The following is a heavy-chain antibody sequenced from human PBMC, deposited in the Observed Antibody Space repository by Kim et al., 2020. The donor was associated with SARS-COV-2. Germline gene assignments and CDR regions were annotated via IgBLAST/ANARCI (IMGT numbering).Heavy chain of an antibody. Sequence: SVKVSCKASGGTFSSYAISWVRQAPGQGLEWMGGIIPIFGTANYAQKFQGRVTITADESTSTAYMELSSLRSEDTAVYYCARERRIAAAGWGVYYYYGMDVWGQGTTVTVSS. CDR2: IIPIFGTA. D-gene: IGHD6-13*01. J-gene: IGHJ6*02. CDR3: ARERRIAAAGWGVYYYYGMDV. CDR1: GGTFSSYA. V-gene: IGHV1-69*13.